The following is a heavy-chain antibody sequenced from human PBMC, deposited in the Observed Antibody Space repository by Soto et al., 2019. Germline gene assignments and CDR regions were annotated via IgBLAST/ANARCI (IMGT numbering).Heavy chain of an antibody. Sequence: GASVKVSCKTSGGTFNSYLLDWVRQAPGQGLEWMGGIIPIFGAANYAQKFQGRVTITADKSTSPAYMELSSLRSEDTAVYYCARGDGVRGVIYYYGMDVWGQGTTVTVSS. D-gene: IGHD3-10*01. CDR2: IIPIFGAA. J-gene: IGHJ6*02. CDR3: ARGDGVRGVIYYYGMDV. V-gene: IGHV1-69*06. CDR1: GGTFNSYL.